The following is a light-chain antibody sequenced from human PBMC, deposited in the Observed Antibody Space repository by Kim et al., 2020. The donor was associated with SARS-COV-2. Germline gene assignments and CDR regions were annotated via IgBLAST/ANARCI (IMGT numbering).Light chain of an antibody. CDR3: QQYGSSSMYT. CDR2: GAS. Sequence: SPGERATLSCRARQSVSSSYLAWYQQKPGQPPRLLIYGASSRATGIPDRFSGSGSGTDFTLTISRLEPEDFAVYYCQQYGSSSMYTFGQGTKLEI. V-gene: IGKV3-20*01. J-gene: IGKJ2*01. CDR1: QSVSSSY.